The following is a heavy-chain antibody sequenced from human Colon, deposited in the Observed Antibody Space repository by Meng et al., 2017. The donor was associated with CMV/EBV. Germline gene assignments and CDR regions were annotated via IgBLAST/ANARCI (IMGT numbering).Heavy chain of an antibody. CDR2: IDTYNGNT. CDR1: GYSFTSYS. Sequence: QMELVQSGAEVKRPGASVKVSCKASGYSFTSYSISWVRQAPGQGLEWMGRIDTYNGNTNYAQNLQDRVTMTTDTSTSTAYMELRSLKSDDTAVYFCVRSSGWSLFDYWGPGALVTVSS. CDR3: VRSSGWSLFDY. D-gene: IGHD6-19*01. J-gene: IGHJ4*02. V-gene: IGHV1-18*01.